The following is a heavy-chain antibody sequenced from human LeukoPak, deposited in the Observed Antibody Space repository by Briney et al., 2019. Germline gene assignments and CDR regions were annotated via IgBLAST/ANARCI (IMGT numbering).Heavy chain of an antibody. Sequence: ASVKVSCKASGYTFTGYYMHWVRQAPGQGLEWMGWINPNCGGTNYAQKFQGRVTMTRDTSISTAYMELSRLRSDDTAVYYCARELELRPYYGMDVWGQGTTVTVSS. V-gene: IGHV1-2*02. D-gene: IGHD1-7*01. CDR2: INPNCGGT. CDR1: GYTFTGYY. J-gene: IGHJ6*02. CDR3: ARELELRPYYGMDV.